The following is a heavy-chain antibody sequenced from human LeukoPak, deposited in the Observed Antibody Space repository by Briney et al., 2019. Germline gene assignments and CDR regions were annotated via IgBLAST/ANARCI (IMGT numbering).Heavy chain of an antibody. D-gene: IGHD2-15*01. CDR1: GFTFDDYA. J-gene: IGHJ6*03. CDR3: AKDSGGSFLSYYYYYMDV. V-gene: IGHV3-43D*03. Sequence: GGSLRLSCAASGFTFDDYAMHWVRQAPGKGLEWVSLISWDGGSTYYADSVKGRFTISRDNSKNSLYLQMNSLRAEDTALYYCAKDSGGSFLSYYYYYMDVWGKGTTVTVSS. CDR2: ISWDGGST.